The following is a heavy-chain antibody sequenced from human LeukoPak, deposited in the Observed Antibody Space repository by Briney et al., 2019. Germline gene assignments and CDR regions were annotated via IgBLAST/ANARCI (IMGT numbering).Heavy chain of an antibody. Sequence: GGSLRLSCAASGFTFSSSAMSWVRQAPGKGLEWVSAISNNGGYTYYADSVKGRFTISRDTSKNTLYLQMNSLRAEDTALYFCAKKAQYDGHYPLDYWGQGTLVTVSA. D-gene: IGHD4/OR15-4a*01. J-gene: IGHJ4*02. V-gene: IGHV3-23*01. CDR1: GFTFSSSA. CDR2: ISNNGGYT. CDR3: AKKAQYDGHYPLDY.